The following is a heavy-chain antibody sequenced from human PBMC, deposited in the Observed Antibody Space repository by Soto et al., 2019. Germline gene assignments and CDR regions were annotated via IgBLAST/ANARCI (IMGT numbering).Heavy chain of an antibody. D-gene: IGHD6-19*01. CDR1: GYSFTNYG. CDR3: ARDRGVAPPVAGNTHYYYYMDV. V-gene: IGHV1-18*01. J-gene: IGHJ6*03. CDR2: ISAYNGDT. Sequence: QDQLVQSGGEVKKPGASVKVSCKASGYSFTNYGITWVRQAPGQGFEWMGWISAYNGDTNYAQKLQGRVTMTTDASTRTVYLEWRSLRSDDTAVYYCARDRGVAPPVAGNTHYYYYMDVWGKGTTVTVSS.